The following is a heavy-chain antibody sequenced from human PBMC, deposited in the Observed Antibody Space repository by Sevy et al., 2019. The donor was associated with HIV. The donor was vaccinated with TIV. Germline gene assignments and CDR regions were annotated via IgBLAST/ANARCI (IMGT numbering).Heavy chain of an antibody. V-gene: IGHV4-34*01. CDR1: GGYLSGYY. J-gene: IGHJ4*02. Sequence: SETLSLTCAVYGGYLSGYYWSWIRQPPGKGLEWIGEINHSDSTNYNPSLKSRVTISVDTSKNQFSLKLHSVTAADTAVYYCAREISGVCCTFDYWSQGTLVTVSS. D-gene: IGHD2-15*01. CDR3: AREISGVCCTFDY. CDR2: INHSDST.